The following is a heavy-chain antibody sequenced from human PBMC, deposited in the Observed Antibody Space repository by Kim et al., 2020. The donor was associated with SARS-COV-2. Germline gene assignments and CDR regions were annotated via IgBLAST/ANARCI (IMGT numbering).Heavy chain of an antibody. J-gene: IGHJ2*01. Sequence: ADSVKRRFTISGDKGKNTLYLQMNSLRAEDTAVYYCVRRSGGSPYWYFDLWGRGTLVTVSS. CDR3: VRRSGGSPYWYFDL. D-gene: IGHD2-15*01. V-gene: IGHV3-74*01.